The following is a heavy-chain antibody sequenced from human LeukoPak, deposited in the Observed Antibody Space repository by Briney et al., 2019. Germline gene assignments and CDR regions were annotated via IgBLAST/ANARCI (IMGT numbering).Heavy chain of an antibody. V-gene: IGHV3-48*03. CDR2: ISSSGSTI. J-gene: IGHJ4*02. CDR3: ARTQTYSSGWFDFDY. Sequence: GGSLRLSCAASGFTYSSYDMNWVRQARGKGLVWVSYISSSGSTIYYADCVKGRFTISRDNAKNSLYLQMNSLRAEDTAVYYCARTQTYSSGWFDFDYWGQGTLVTVSS. D-gene: IGHD6-19*01. CDR1: GFTYSSYD.